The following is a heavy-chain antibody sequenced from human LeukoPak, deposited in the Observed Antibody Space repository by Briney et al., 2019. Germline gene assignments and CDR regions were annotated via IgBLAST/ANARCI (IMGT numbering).Heavy chain of an antibody. J-gene: IGHJ4*02. V-gene: IGHV4-4*07. Sequence: PSDTLSLTCTVSCGSMSTYYWSWIRQPPGKGLEWIGRIYTSGSTNYNPSLKSRVTMSVDTSKNQFSLKLSSVTAADTAVYYCARDLYYFDYWGQGTLVTVSS. CDR3: ARDLYYFDY. CDR1: CGSMSTYY. CDR2: IYTSGST.